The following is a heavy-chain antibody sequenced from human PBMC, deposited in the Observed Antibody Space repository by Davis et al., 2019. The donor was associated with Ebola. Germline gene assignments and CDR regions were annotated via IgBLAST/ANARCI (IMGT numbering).Heavy chain of an antibody. V-gene: IGHV1-69*06. CDR3: ARQNGFSGPTIY. CDR2: IIPMFGTP. Sequence: SVKVSCKASGGTFNNFAFSWVRQAPGQGLEWMGGIIPMFGTPNYARKFQGRVTISADMSTSALYMELSRLSSEDTAIYYCARQNGFSGPTIYWGQGTLVTVSS. D-gene: IGHD5-12*01. J-gene: IGHJ4*02. CDR1: GGTFNNFA.